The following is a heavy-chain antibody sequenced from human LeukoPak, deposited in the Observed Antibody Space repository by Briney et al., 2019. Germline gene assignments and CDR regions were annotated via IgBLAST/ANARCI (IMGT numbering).Heavy chain of an antibody. CDR2: ISSGSEYR. V-gene: IGHV3-21*01. CDR3: ARARAETYYYGMDV. CDR1: GFTFSSYA. J-gene: IGHJ6*02. Sequence: PGGSLRLSCAASGFTFSSYAMNWVRRAPGKGLEWVSCISSGSEYRFYADSVKGRFTISRDNAKNSLYLQMNSLRAEDTAVYYCARARAETYYYGMDVWGQGTTVTVSS.